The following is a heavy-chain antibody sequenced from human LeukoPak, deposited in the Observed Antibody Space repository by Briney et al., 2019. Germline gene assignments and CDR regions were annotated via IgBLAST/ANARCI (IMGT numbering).Heavy chain of an antibody. V-gene: IGHV3-21*04. Sequence: GGSLRLSCAASGFTFSSYNMNWVRQAPGKGLEWVSSISSSSSYIYYADSVKGRFTISRDNSKNTLYLQMNSLRAEDTAVYYCAKFACSSTSCYVDFYAFDIWGQGTMVTVSS. CDR3: AKFACSSTSCYVDFYAFDI. J-gene: IGHJ3*02. CDR1: GFTFSSYN. D-gene: IGHD2-2*01. CDR2: ISSSSSYI.